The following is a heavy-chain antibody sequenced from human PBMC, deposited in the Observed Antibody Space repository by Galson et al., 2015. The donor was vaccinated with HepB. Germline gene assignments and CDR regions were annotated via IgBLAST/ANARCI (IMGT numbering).Heavy chain of an antibody. Sequence: SVKVSCKASGYTFTSYYMHWVRQAPGQGLEWMRIINPSGGSTSYAQKFQGRVTMTRDTSTSTVYMELSSLRSEDTAVYYCARDLFTVTTQSPFDYWGQGTLVTVSS. CDR2: INPSGGST. D-gene: IGHD4-17*01. CDR3: ARDLFTVTTQSPFDY. J-gene: IGHJ4*02. V-gene: IGHV1-46*03. CDR1: GYTFTSYY.